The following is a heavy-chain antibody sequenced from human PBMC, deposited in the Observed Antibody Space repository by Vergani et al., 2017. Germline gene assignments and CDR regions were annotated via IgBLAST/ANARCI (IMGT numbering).Heavy chain of an antibody. Sequence: EVQLVESGGGLVKPGGSLRLSCAASGFTFSSYSMNWVRQAPGKGLEWVSSISSSSSYIYYADSVKGRFTISRDNAKNSLYLQMNSLRAEDTAVYYCAGPQGTSAYYYGGFDYWGQGTRVTVSS. D-gene: IGHD3-22*01. CDR3: AGPQGTSAYYYGGFDY. J-gene: IGHJ4*02. CDR1: GFTFSSYS. CDR2: ISSSSSYI. V-gene: IGHV3-21*01.